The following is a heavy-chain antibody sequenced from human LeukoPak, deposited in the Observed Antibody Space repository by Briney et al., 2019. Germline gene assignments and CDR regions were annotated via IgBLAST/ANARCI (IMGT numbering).Heavy chain of an antibody. CDR2: IYSGGST. CDR1: GFTVSSNY. V-gene: IGHV3-66*02. J-gene: IGHJ3*02. D-gene: IGHD3-22*01. Sequence: GGSLRLSCAASGFTVSSNYMSWVRQAPGKGLEWVSVIYSGGSTYYADSVKGRFTISTDNSKNTLYLQMNSLRAEDTAVYYCARARPYYYDSSGYSETYAFDIWGQGTMVTVSS. CDR3: ARARPYYYDSSGYSETYAFDI.